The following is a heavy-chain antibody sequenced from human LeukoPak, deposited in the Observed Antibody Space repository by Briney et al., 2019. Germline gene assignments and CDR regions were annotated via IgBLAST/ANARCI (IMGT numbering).Heavy chain of an antibody. J-gene: IGHJ3*02. V-gene: IGHV4-34*01. Sequence: SETLSLTCAVYGGSFSGYYWSWIRQPPGKGLEWIGEINHSGSTNYNPSLKSRVTISVDTSKNQFSLKLSSVTAADTAVYYCAREGGYSGYDSGDDAFDIWGQGTIVTVSS. D-gene: IGHD5-12*01. CDR2: INHSGST. CDR1: GGSFSGYY. CDR3: AREGGYSGYDSGDDAFDI.